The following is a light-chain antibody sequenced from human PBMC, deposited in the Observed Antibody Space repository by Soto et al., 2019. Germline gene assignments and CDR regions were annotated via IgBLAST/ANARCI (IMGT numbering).Light chain of an antibody. CDR2: DVS. Sequence: QSVLTQPASVSGSPGQSITISCTGTSGDVGAYDFVSWYQHHPGKAPRLVIYDVSRRPAGASDRFSGSKSGNTASLTISGLQTEDEADYYCCSYAGRYTYVFGSGTKVTVL. CDR1: SGDVGAYDF. CDR3: CSYAGRYTYV. V-gene: IGLV2-14*01. J-gene: IGLJ1*01.